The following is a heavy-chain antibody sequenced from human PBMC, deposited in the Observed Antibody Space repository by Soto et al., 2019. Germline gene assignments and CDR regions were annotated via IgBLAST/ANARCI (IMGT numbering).Heavy chain of an antibody. CDR1: GGSISSSSYY. V-gene: IGHV4-39*01. Sequence: PSETRSLTCTVSGGSISSSSYYWRWIRQPQGKGLEWIGSIYYSGSTYYNPSLKSRVTISVDTSKNQFSLKLSSVTAADTAVYYYARHVSAAGTPDNWFDPWGQGTLVTVPS. J-gene: IGHJ5*02. CDR3: ARHVSAAGTPDNWFDP. CDR2: IYYSGST. D-gene: IGHD6-13*01.